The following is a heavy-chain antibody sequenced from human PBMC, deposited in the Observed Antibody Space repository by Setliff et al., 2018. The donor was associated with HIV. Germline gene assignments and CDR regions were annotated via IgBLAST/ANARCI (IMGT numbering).Heavy chain of an antibody. V-gene: IGHV1-18*01. CDR3: ARKSLTGTIDS. CDR2: IVPIPIFGNT. D-gene: IGHD1-1*01. CDR1: GGTFSSYG. Sequence: ASVKVSCKASGGTFSSYGISWVRQAPGQGLEWMGGIVPIPIFGNTKYAQNMQGRVTMTTDTSTTTAYMELRSLRSDDTAVYYCARKSLTGTIDSWGQGTLVTVSS. J-gene: IGHJ4*02.